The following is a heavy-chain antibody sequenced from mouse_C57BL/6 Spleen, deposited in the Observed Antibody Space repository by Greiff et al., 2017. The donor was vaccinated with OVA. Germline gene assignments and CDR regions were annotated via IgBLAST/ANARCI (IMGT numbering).Heavy chain of an antibody. D-gene: IGHD1-1*01. CDR2: ISSGGSYT. J-gene: IGHJ2*01. CDR3: ARPPITTPYYFDY. V-gene: IGHV5-6*01. CDR1: GFTFSSYG. Sequence: EVQGVESGGDLVKPGGSLKLSCAASGFTFSSYGMSWVRQTPDKRLEWVATISSGGSYTYYPDSVKGRFTISRDNAKNTLYLQMSSLKSEDTAMYYCARPPITTPYYFDYWGQGTTLTVSS.